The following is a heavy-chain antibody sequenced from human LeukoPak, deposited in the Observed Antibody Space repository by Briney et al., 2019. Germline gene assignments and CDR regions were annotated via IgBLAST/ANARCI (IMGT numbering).Heavy chain of an antibody. CDR3: ARARYPGIAVAGTQDY. CDR1: GFTFSSYA. V-gene: IGHV3-30*04. D-gene: IGHD6-19*01. J-gene: IGHJ4*02. Sequence: GRSLRLSCAASGFTFSSYAMRWVRQAPGKGLEWVAVISYDGSNKYYADSVKGRFTISRDNSKNTLYLQMNSLRAEDTAMYYCARARYPGIAVAGTQDYWGQGTLVTVSS. CDR2: ISYDGSNK.